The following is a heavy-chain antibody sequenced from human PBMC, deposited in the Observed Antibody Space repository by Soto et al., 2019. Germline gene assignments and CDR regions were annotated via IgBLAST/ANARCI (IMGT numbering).Heavy chain of an antibody. CDR2: IGTAGDT. V-gene: IGHV3-13*01. D-gene: IGHD1-26*01. Sequence: GGSLRLSCAASGFTFSSYDMHWVRQSTGKGLEWVSAIGTAGDTYYPGSVKGRFTISRENAKNSLYLQMNSLRAGDTAVYYCARGASLYSGSLGNWFDPWGQGTLVTVSS. CDR1: GFTFSSYD. CDR3: ARGASLYSGSLGNWFDP. J-gene: IGHJ5*02.